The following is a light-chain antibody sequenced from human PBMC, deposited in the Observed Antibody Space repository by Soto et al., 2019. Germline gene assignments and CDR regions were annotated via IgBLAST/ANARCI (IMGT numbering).Light chain of an antibody. J-gene: IGLJ1*01. CDR3: ATWDDSLNGFYV. V-gene: IGLV2-8*01. CDR2: EVT. CDR1: SSDIGAYNY. Sequence: QSALTQPPSASGSPGQSVAISCTGTSSDIGAYNYVSWYQQYPGEPPKLVIYEVTKRPSGVPDRFSGSKSGTSASLAISGLRSDDEADYFCATWDDSLNGFYVFGTGTKLTVL.